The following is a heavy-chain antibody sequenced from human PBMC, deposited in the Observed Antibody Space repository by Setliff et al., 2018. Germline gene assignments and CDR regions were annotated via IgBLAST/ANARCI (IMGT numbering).Heavy chain of an antibody. J-gene: IGHJ4*02. CDR2: IIPILGIA. Sequence: AASVKVSCKASGGTFSSYAISWVRQAPGQGLEWMGGIIPILGIANYAQKFQGRVTITADKSTSTAYMELSSLRSEDTAVYYCARDRVAAAGGIRYYFDYWGQGTLVTVSS. CDR1: GGTFSSYA. D-gene: IGHD6-13*01. CDR3: ARDRVAAAGGIRYYFDY. V-gene: IGHV1-69*10.